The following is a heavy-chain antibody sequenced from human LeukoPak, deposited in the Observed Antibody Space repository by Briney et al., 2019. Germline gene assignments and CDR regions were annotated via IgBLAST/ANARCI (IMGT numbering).Heavy chain of an antibody. Sequence: GASVNVSCKASGYSFSDYYIHWLRQAPGQGLEWMGWINPDSGGTNYAQRFQGRVTMTRGTSITTVYMELSRLRSDDTAVFYCTREARAGNWFDPWGQGTPVIVSS. CDR3: TREARAGNWFDP. CDR2: INPDSGGT. CDR1: GYSFSDYY. V-gene: IGHV1-2*02. J-gene: IGHJ5*02. D-gene: IGHD5-12*01.